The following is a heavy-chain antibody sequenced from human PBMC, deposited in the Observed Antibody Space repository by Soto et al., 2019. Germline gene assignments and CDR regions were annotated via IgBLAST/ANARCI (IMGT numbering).Heavy chain of an antibody. D-gene: IGHD1-1*01. V-gene: IGHV4-4*07. J-gene: IGHJ5*02. CDR1: GGSISSYY. CDR3: ERGLAVHSLDWFDP. CDR2: TYTSGMT. Sequence: PSETLYLTCTVSGGSISSYYWRWIRQPAGKGLDWVGRTYTSGMTNYNPSLKSRVTMSVDTSKNRFSLKLSSVTAADTAVYYCERGLAVHSLDWFDPWGQGTLVTVS.